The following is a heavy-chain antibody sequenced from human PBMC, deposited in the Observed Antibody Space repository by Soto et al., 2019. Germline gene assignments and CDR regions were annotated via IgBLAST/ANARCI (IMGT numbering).Heavy chain of an antibody. Sequence: QVQLVQSGAEVKKPGSSVKVSCKASGGTFSSYAISWVRQAPGQGLEWMGGIIPIFGTANYAQKLQRSVMMTEDDATWTADMELSSLSSEATAMDSWARDVLRSGDGYYYVMDVWGQGTTVTVSS. CDR2: IIPIFGTA. J-gene: IGHJ6*01. V-gene: IGHV1-69*01. D-gene: IGHD4-17*01. CDR3: ARDVLRSGDGYYYVMDV. CDR1: GGTFSSYA.